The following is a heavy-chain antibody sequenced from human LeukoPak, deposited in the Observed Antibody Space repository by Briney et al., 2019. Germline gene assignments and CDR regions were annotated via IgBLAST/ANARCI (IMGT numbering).Heavy chain of an antibody. D-gene: IGHD2-15*01. V-gene: IGHV4-59*01. CDR2: IYYSGST. CDR3: ARVGCSGGSCSPYYYYYYMDV. J-gene: IGHJ6*03. CDR1: GGSISSYY. Sequence: SETLSLTCTVSGGSISSYYWSWIQQPPGKGLEWIGYIYYSGSTNYNPSLKSRVTISVDTSKNQFSLKLSSVTAADTAVYYCARVGCSGGSCSPYYYYYYMDVWGKGTTVTVSS.